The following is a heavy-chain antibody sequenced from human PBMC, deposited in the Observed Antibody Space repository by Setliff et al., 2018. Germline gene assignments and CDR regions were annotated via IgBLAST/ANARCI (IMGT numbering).Heavy chain of an antibody. Sequence: SETLSLTCDVSGYSFKSDDYWAWIRQSPGRGLEWIGSVSHSGSPYYNPSLKSRVTMSVDTSKNQFSLKLSSVTAADTAVYYCARKGISALSGAFDMWGQGTMVTVSS. CDR3: ARKGISALSGAFDM. J-gene: IGHJ3*02. V-gene: IGHV4-38-2*01. D-gene: IGHD1-26*01. CDR1: GYSFKSDDY. CDR2: VSHSGSP.